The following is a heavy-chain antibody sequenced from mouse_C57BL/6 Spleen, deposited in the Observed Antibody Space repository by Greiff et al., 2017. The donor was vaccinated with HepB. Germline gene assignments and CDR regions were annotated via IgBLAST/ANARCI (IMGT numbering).Heavy chain of an antibody. D-gene: IGHD2-2*01. V-gene: IGHV3-6*01. CDR3: ARDGYGLDY. CDR1: GYSITSGYY. Sequence: DVQLVESGPGLVKPSQSLSLTCSVTGYSITSGYYWNWIRQFPGNKLEWMGYISYDGSNNYNPSLKNRISITRDTSKNQFFLKLNSVTTEDTATYYCARDGYGLDYWGQGTTLTVSS. J-gene: IGHJ2*01. CDR2: ISYDGSN.